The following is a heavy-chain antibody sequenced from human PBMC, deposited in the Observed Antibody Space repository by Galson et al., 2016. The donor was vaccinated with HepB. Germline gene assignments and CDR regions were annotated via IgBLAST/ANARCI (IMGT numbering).Heavy chain of an antibody. J-gene: IGHJ4*02. Sequence: SVKVSCKASGYTFTENAIHRVRQAPGQGLEWMGWINGGNDNTKHSQKFQDRVTFTWDTSASTVYMELRCLRSEDTSVYFCARGNSDGWYHDYWGQGTRVTVSS. D-gene: IGHD6-19*01. CDR2: INGGNDNT. V-gene: IGHV1-3*01. CDR3: ARGNSDGWYHDY. CDR1: GYTFTENA.